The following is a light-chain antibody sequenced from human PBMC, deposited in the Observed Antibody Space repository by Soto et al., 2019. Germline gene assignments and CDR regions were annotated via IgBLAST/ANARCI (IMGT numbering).Light chain of an antibody. Sequence: EIVLTQSPGTLSLSPGERAALSCRASQGFSSSFLAWYQHRPGQAPRLLIYGASSRATGIPDRFSGSRSGTDLTLAISTLALEEFAAYYCQQYGHSPTFGPGATVDSK. CDR3: QQYGHSPT. V-gene: IGKV3-20*01. CDR1: QGFSSSF. CDR2: GAS. J-gene: IGKJ1*01.